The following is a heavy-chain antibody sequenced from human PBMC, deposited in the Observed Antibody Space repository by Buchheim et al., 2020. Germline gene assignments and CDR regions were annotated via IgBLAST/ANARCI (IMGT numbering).Heavy chain of an antibody. Sequence: QVQLVESGGDVVQPGRSLRLSCAASGFTFSSYAMHWVRQAPGKGLEWVAVISYDGSNKYYADSVKGRFTISRDNSKNTLYLQMNSLRAEDTAVYYCARVFEYYYDSSGPFDYWGQGTL. CDR2: ISYDGSNK. D-gene: IGHD3-22*01. CDR1: GFTFSSYA. V-gene: IGHV3-30*04. CDR3: ARVFEYYYDSSGPFDY. J-gene: IGHJ4*02.